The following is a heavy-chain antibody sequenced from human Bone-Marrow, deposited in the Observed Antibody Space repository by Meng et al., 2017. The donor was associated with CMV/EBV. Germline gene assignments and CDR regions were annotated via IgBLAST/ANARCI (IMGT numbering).Heavy chain of an antibody. CDR3: AREKNYGSGSYIHYGMDV. V-gene: IGHV3-53*01. J-gene: IGHJ6*02. Sequence: GESLKISCAASGFTFSSYYMNWVRQAPGKGLEWVSVIYSGTNTYYADSVKGRFTISSDNSKNTLYLQMNSLRAEDTAVYYCAREKNYGSGSYIHYGMDVWGQGTTVTVSS. CDR2: IYSGTNT. D-gene: IGHD3-10*01. CDR1: GFTFSSYY.